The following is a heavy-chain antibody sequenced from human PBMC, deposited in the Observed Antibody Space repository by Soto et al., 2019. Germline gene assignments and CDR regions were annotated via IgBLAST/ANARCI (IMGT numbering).Heavy chain of an antibody. Sequence: GGSLRLSCAASGFTFDDYTMHWVRQAPGKGLEWVSGISWNSGSIGYADSVKGRFTISRDNAKNSLYLQMNSLRAEDTALYYCAKDLGMVLVPAAIGYYGMDVWGQGTTVTVSS. CDR3: AKDLGMVLVPAAIGYYGMDV. D-gene: IGHD2-2*01. CDR2: ISWNSGSI. J-gene: IGHJ6*02. CDR1: GFTFDDYT. V-gene: IGHV3-9*01.